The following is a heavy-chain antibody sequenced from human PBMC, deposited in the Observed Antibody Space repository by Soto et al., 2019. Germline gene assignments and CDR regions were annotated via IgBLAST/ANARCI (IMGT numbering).Heavy chain of an antibody. Sequence: GGSLRLSCAASGFTFNTYAMIWVRQAPGKGLEWVSGISGSGDYTYYADSVKGRFTISRDNSENTLYLQMSSLRAEDTAIYYCAKASNANIAAATSIDYWGQGTLVTVSS. D-gene: IGHD6-13*01. CDR2: ISGSGDYT. V-gene: IGHV3-23*01. J-gene: IGHJ4*02. CDR1: GFTFNTYA. CDR3: AKASNANIAAATSIDY.